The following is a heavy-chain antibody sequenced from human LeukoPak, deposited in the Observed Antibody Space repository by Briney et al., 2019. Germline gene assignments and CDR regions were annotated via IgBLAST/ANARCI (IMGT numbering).Heavy chain of an antibody. Sequence: PSGTLSLTCAVSGGSISSSNWWSWVRQPPGQGLEWIGEIYHSGSTNYNPSLKSRVTISVDKSKNQFSLKLSSVTAADTAVYHCARYQSSSWYSDYYYMDVWGKGTTVTVSS. V-gene: IGHV4-4*02. CDR2: IYHSGST. J-gene: IGHJ6*03. CDR3: ARYQSSSWYSDYYYMDV. D-gene: IGHD6-13*01. CDR1: GGSISSSNW.